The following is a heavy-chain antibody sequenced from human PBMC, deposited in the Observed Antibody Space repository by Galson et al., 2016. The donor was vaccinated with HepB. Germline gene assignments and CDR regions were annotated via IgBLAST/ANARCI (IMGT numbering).Heavy chain of an antibody. J-gene: IGHJ4*02. V-gene: IGHV3-23*01. CDR3: AKESGLWNVKTDFDY. CDR1: GFTFINYA. Sequence: SLRLSCAASGFTFINYAMSWVRQAPGKGLEWVSGISGTDGRTLYADSVKGRFTISRDNSKNTLYLQMNSLRADDTAVYYCAKESGLWNVKTDFDYWGQGTVATVSS. D-gene: IGHD1-1*01. CDR2: ISGTDGRT.